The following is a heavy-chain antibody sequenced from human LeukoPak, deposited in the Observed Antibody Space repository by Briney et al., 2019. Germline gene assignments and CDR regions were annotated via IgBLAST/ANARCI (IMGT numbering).Heavy chain of an antibody. CDR2: LYSGGST. CDR3: ARAAYSGSTYYFDY. V-gene: IGHV3-53*01. D-gene: IGHD1-26*01. CDR1: GFTVSSNY. J-gene: IGHJ4*02. Sequence: GGSLRLSCAASGFTVSSNYMSWVRQAPGKGLEWVSVLYSGGSTYYADSVKGRFTISRDNSKNTLFLQMNSLRAEDTAVYYCARAAYSGSTYYFDYWGQGTLVIVSS.